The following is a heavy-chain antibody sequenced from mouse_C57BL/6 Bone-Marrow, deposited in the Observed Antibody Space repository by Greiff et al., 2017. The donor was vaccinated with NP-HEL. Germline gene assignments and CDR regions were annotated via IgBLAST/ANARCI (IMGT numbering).Heavy chain of an antibody. Sequence: EVHLVESEGGLVQPGSSMKLSCTASGFTFSDYYMAWVRQVPEKGLEWVANINYDGSSTYYLDSLKSRFIISRDNAKNILYLQMSSLKSEDTATYYCAREGMGYGSSYPFDYWGQGTTLTVSS. V-gene: IGHV5-16*01. J-gene: IGHJ2*01. D-gene: IGHD1-1*01. CDR2: INYDGSST. CDR3: AREGMGYGSSYPFDY. CDR1: GFTFSDYY.